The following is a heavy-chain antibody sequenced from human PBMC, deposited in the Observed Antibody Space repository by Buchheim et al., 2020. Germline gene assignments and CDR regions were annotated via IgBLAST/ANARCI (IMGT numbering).Heavy chain of an antibody. D-gene: IGHD1-26*01. CDR1: GFTFSSYA. CDR3: AREEGESHYFDY. CDR2: ISYDGSNK. J-gene: IGHJ4*02. V-gene: IGHV3-30*04. Sequence: QVQLVESGGGVVQPGRSLRLSCAASGFTFSSYAMHWVRQAPGKGLEWVAVISYDGSNKYYADSVKGRFTISRDNSKNTRYLQMNSLRAEDTAVYYCAREEGESHYFDYWGQGTL.